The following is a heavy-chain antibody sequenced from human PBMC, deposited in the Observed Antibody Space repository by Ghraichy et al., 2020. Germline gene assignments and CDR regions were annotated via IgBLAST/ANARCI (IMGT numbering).Heavy chain of an antibody. J-gene: IGHJ4*02. CDR1: GGSISSYY. V-gene: IGHV4-59*01. Sequence: SETLSPTCTVSGGSISSYYWSWIRQPPGKGLEWIGYIYYSGSTNYNPSLKSRVTISVDTSKIQFSLKLSSVTAADTAVYYCARGHRLGSSFDYWGQGTLVTVSS. CDR3: ARGHRLGSSFDY. CDR2: IYYSGST. D-gene: IGHD6-6*01.